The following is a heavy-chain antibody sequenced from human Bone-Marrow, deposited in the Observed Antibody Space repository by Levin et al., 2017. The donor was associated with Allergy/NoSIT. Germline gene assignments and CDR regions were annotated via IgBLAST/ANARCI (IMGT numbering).Heavy chain of an antibody. CDR1: GGSISSGRYY. J-gene: IGHJ6*03. CDR3: ARDRLASLYYYSMDV. CDR2: IYTTGST. V-gene: IGHV4-61*02. Sequence: SCSVSGGSISSGRYYFTWVRQSAGQGLEWIGRIYTTGSTNYNPSLESRVTISRDTFKKEVYLTLSSVTAADTAVYYCARDRLASLYYYSMDVWGRGTTVIVSS.